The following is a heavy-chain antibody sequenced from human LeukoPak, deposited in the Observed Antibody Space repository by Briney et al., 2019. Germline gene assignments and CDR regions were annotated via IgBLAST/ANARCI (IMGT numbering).Heavy chain of an antibody. D-gene: IGHD2-2*01. CDR3: ARDCCTNIWLGY. J-gene: IGHJ4*02. CDR1: GFTFSIYG. CDR2: IWYDGGNK. Sequence: PGRSLRLSCAASGFTFSIYGMHWLRQAPGKGLEWVAVIWYDGGNKRYADSVKGRFTISRDNAKNSLYLQMNSLRAEDAAVYYCARDCCTNIWLGYWGQGTLVTVSS. V-gene: IGHV3-33*01.